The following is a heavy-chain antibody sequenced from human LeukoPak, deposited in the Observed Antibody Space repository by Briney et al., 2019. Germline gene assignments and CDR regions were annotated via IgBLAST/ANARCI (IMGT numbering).Heavy chain of an antibody. CDR2: IHSDGST. J-gene: IGHJ4*02. CDR1: GLTVSTNY. Sequence: GGSLRLSCAASGLTVSTNYMTWVRQAPGKGLEWVSIIHSDGSTYYADSVKGRFTISRDNSKNTLYLQMNSLRAEDTAVYYCAKAGGLRVYSGWSQSGYWGQGTLVTVSS. D-gene: IGHD6-19*01. CDR3: AKAGGLRVYSGWSQSGY. V-gene: IGHV3-53*01.